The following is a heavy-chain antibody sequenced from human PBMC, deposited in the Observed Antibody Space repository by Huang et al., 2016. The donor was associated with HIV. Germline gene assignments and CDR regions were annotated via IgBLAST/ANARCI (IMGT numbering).Heavy chain of an antibody. CDR3: AGGFTGSAWSYFDF. Sequence: QVHLMESGGGVVQPGRSLRLSCAASGFPFSNFAMHWVRQAPGKGLEWVAVMSYDGSNQYYAGSVKDRFTMSRDNSKNTLDLLMNSLRPEDTAVYYCAGGFTGSAWSYFDFWGQGTLVTVST. D-gene: IGHD6-19*01. CDR1: GFPFSNFA. V-gene: IGHV3-30-3*01. CDR2: MSYDGSNQ. J-gene: IGHJ4*02.